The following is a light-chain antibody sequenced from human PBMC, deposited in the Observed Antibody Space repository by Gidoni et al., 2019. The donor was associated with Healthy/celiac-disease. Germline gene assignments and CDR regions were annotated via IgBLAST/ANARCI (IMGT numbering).Light chain of an antibody. CDR1: QRSSSW. CDR2: KAS. J-gene: IGKJ2*01. V-gene: IGKV1-5*03. CDR3: QQYNSYPLT. Sequence: DIQMTQSPSTLSASVGDRVTITCRASQRSSSWLAWYQQKPGKAPKLLIYKASSLESGVPSRLSGSGSGTEFTLTISSLQPDDFATYYCQQYNSYPLTFGQGTKLEIK.